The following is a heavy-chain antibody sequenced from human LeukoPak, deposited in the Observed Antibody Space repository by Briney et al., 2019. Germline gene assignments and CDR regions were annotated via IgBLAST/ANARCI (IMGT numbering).Heavy chain of an antibody. D-gene: IGHD3-10*01. J-gene: IGHJ4*02. V-gene: IGHV3-23*01. CDR3: AKEVDYYGSGSYSLYFDY. CDR1: GFTFSSYA. Sequence: GGSLRLSCAASGFTFSSYAMSWVRQAPGKGLEWVSAISGSGGSTYYADSVKGRFTISRDNSKNTLYLQMNSLRAEDTAVYYCAKEVDYYGSGSYSLYFDYWGQGTLATVSS. CDR2: ISGSGGST.